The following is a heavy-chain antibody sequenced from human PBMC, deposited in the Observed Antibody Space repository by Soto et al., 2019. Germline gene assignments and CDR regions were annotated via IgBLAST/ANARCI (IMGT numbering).Heavy chain of an antibody. J-gene: IGHJ4*02. CDR2: ISYDGTNK. V-gene: IGHV3-30-3*01. CDR1: GFTFSSYA. Sequence: QVQRVECGGGVVQPGRSLRLSSAASGFTFSSYAMHWVRQAPGKGLEWVAVISYDGTNKYYADSVKGRFTISRDNSKNTLYLQMNSLRAEDTAVYYCARNGRDYYDSSGYYPQYYFDFWGQGTLVTVSS. D-gene: IGHD3-22*01. CDR3: ARNGRDYYDSSGYYPQYYFDF.